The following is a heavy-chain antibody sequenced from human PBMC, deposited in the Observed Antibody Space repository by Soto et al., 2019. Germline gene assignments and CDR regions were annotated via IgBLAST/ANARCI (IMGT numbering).Heavy chain of an antibody. D-gene: IGHD2-2*01. CDR2: INAGNGNT. V-gene: IGHV1-3*01. CDR3: ARRGLPAAYIDY. J-gene: IGHJ4*02. CDR1: GYTFTSYA. Sequence: ASVKVSCKASGYTFTSYAMHWVRQAPGQRLEWMGWINAGNGNTKYSQKFQGRVTITRDTSASTAYMELSSLRSEDTAVYYCARRGLPAAYIDYWGQGTLVTVSS.